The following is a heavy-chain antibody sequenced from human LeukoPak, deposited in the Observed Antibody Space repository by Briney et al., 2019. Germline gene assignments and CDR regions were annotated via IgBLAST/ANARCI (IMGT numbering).Heavy chain of an antibody. CDR3: ARETLAYCGGDCYSRHFDY. V-gene: IGHV4-30-4*01. J-gene: IGHJ4*02. CDR2: IYYSGST. D-gene: IGHD2-21*02. Sequence: SQTLSFTCTVSGGSISSGDYYWSWIRQPPGKGLEWIGYIYYSGSTYYNPSLKSRVTISVDTSKNQFSLKLSSVTAADTAVYYCARETLAYCGGDCYSRHFDYWGQGTLVTVSS. CDR1: GGSISSGDYY.